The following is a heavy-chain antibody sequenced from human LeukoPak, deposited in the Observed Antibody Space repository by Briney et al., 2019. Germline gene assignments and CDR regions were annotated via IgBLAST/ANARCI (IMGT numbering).Heavy chain of an antibody. CDR1: GYSFTSYW. D-gene: IGHD3-22*01. J-gene: IGHJ5*02. Sequence: GESLKISCKGSGYSFTSYWIGWVRQMPGKGLEWMGIIYPGDSDTRYSPSFQGQVTISADKSISTAYLRWSSLKASDTAMYYCARHLPDDSSGYYVAEYNWFDPWGQGTLVSVSS. CDR3: ARHLPDDSSGYYVAEYNWFDP. V-gene: IGHV5-51*01. CDR2: IYPGDSDT.